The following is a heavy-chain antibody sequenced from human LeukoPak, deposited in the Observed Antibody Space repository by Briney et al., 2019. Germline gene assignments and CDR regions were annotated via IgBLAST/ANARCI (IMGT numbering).Heavy chain of an antibody. CDR1: GGSISSGSYY. D-gene: IGHD3-16*01. Sequence: SETLSLTCTVSGGSISSGSYYWSWIRQPAGTGLEWIGRIYTSGSTNYNPSLKSRVTISVDKSKNQFSLKLSSVTAADTAVYYCARALGVSYFHYYYMDVWGKGTTVTVSS. CDR3: ARALGVSYFHYYYMDV. V-gene: IGHV4-61*02. J-gene: IGHJ6*03. CDR2: IYTSGST.